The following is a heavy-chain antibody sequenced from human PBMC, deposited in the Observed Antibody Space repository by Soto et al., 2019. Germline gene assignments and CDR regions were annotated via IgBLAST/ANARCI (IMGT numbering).Heavy chain of an antibody. D-gene: IGHD5-18*01. CDR2: ISWNGADI. J-gene: IGHJ4*02. CDR3: ATFGYSYGFNY. CDR1: GFTFEDYA. V-gene: IGHV3-9*01. Sequence: PGGSLRLSCVGSGFTFEDYAMHWVRQAPGKGLEWVSGISWNGADIGYADSVKGRFTISRDNAKNSLYLQMNSLRAEDTALYYCATFGYSYGFNYWGQGTLVTVSS.